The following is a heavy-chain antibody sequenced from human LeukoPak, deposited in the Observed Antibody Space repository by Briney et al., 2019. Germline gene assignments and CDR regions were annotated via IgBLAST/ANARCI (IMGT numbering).Heavy chain of an antibody. V-gene: IGHV3-23*01. Sequence: GGSLRLSCAASGFTFSRYAMSWVRQAPGKGLEWVSVMSDSGGITYYADSVKGRFTTSRDNSKNTLYLQMNSLRAEGTAVYYCVKGASDGCYAPSHIWGQGTTVTVSS. CDR1: GFTFSRYA. CDR2: MSDSGGIT. CDR3: VKGASDGCYAPSHI. J-gene: IGHJ3*02. D-gene: IGHD2-15*01.